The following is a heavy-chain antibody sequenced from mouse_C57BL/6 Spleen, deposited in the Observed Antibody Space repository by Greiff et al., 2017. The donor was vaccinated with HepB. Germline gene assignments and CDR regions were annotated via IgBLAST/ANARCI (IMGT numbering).Heavy chain of an antibody. CDR3: AREGYDYDEAWFAY. Sequence: VQLVESGAELARPGASVKLSCKASGYTFTSYGISWVKQRTGQGLEWIGEIYPRSGNTYYNEKFKGKATLTADKSSSTAYMELRSLTSEDSAVYFCAREGYDYDEAWFAYWGQGTLVTVSA. D-gene: IGHD2-4*01. V-gene: IGHV1-81*01. CDR1: GYTFTSYG. J-gene: IGHJ3*01. CDR2: IYPRSGNT.